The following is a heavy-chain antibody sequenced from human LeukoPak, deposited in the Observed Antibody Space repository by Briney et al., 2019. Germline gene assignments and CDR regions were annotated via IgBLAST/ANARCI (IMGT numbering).Heavy chain of an antibody. CDR3: ARGGGLDV. CDR2: ISHNGNVN. V-gene: IGHV3-7*03. CDR1: GFTFSSYW. Sequence: PGGSLRLSCAASGFTFSSYWMNRARQAPGKGLEWVASISHNGNVNYYVDSVKGRFTISRDNAKNSLYLQMSNLRAKDTAVYFCARGGGLDVWGQGATVTVSS. D-gene: IGHD3-16*01. J-gene: IGHJ6*02.